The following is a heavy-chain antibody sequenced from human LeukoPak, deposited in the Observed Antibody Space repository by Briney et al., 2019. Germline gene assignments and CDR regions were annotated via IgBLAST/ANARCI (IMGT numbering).Heavy chain of an antibody. CDR3: ARGFSH. J-gene: IGHJ4*02. Sequence: SETLSLTCAVYGGSFFDYYWSWLRQPPGKGLEWIGEIDHSGSATYNPSLKSRVTISVDTSKNQFSLKLNSVTAADTAVYYCARGFSHWGQGTLVTVSS. V-gene: IGHV4-34*01. CDR2: IDHSGSA. D-gene: IGHD3-3*01. CDR1: GGSFFDYY.